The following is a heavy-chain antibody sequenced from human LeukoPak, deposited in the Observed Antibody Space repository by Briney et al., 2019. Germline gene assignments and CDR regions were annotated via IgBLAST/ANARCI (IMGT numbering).Heavy chain of an antibody. CDR1: GGSISSSSYY. CDR2: SCYSGSS. CDR3: ARPEIQGDSPAGH. D-gene: IGHD2-21*01. V-gene: IGHV4-39*01. J-gene: IGHJ4*02. Sequence: SETLSLTCTVSGGSISSSSYYWGWIRQPPGKGLVWTGSSCYSGSSYYNPALKSRITISVDTSKNQFSLKLSSMTAGDTAVYFCARPEIQGDSPAGHWGQGTLVTVSS.